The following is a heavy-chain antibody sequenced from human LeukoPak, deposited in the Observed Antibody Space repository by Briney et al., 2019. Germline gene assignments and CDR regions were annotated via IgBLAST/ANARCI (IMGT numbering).Heavy chain of an antibody. CDR1: GFTFSSYA. Sequence: GGSLRLSCAASGFTFSSYAMSWVRQAPGKGLEWVSTISDNGGSTYYADSVKGRFTISRDNSKNALYLQMNSLRAEDTAVYYCAKPPPDSSSWLFDYWGQGALVTVSS. CDR2: ISDNGGST. V-gene: IGHV3-23*01. D-gene: IGHD6-13*01. J-gene: IGHJ4*02. CDR3: AKPPPDSSSWLFDY.